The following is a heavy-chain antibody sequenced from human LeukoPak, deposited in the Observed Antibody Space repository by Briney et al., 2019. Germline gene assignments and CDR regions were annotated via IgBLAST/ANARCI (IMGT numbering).Heavy chain of an antibody. CDR1: GGSISSSSYY. D-gene: IGHD6-19*01. CDR3: ARVGSGWYQGPHGGFDY. Sequence: PSETLSLTCTVSGGSISSSSYYWGWIRQPPGKGLEWIGYIYYSGSTNYNPSLKSRVTISVDTSKNQFSLKLSSVTAADTAVYYCARVGSGWYQGPHGGFDYWGQGTLVTVSS. CDR2: IYYSGST. J-gene: IGHJ4*02. V-gene: IGHV4-61*05.